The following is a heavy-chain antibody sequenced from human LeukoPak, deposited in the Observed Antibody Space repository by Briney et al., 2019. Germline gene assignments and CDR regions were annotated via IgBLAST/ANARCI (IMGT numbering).Heavy chain of an antibody. J-gene: IGHJ6*02. Sequence: SETLSLTCTVSGASISDHYWSWIRQPPGKGLECIGYIYYSGSTNYNPSLKSRVTISVDTSKNHFSLKLSSVTAADTAVYYCARVNSDYYYYGMDVWGQGTMVTVSS. CDR3: ARVNSDYYYYGMDV. CDR2: IYYSGST. D-gene: IGHD2-21*01. CDR1: GASISDHY. V-gene: IGHV4-59*08.